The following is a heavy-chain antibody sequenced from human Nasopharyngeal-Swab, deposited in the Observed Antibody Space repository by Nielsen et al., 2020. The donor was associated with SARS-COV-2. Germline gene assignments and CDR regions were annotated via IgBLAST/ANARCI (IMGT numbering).Heavy chain of an antibody. D-gene: IGHD3-22*01. CDR3: ARTPLDSSGYYYAFHY. CDR2: ISYDGSNK. Sequence: AASLRLSCAASGFTFTSYTMRWVRPAPGKGLEWVAVISYDGSNKYYADSVKGRFTISKVSSKKPLYLQMNSLRAEDTGVLYRARTPLDSSGYYYAFHYWGRGTLVTVSS. J-gene: IGHJ4*02. V-gene: IGHV3-30-3*01. CDR1: GFTFTSYT.